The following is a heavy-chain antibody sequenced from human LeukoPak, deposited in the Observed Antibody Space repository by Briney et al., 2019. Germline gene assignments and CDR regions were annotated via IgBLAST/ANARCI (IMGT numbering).Heavy chain of an antibody. V-gene: IGHV4-61*02. Sequence: SETLSLTCTVSGGSISSGSYYWSWIRQPAGKGLEWIGRIYTSGSTNYNPSLKSRVTISVDTSKNQFSLKLSSVTAADTAVYYCASARIAARRGPFDIWGQGTMVTVSS. D-gene: IGHD6-6*01. CDR3: ASARIAARRGPFDI. CDR1: GGSISSGSYY. CDR2: IYTSGST. J-gene: IGHJ3*02.